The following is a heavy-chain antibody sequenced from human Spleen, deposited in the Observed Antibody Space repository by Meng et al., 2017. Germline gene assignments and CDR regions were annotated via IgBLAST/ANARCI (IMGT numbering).Heavy chain of an antibody. CDR3: ATLGTTIDS. J-gene: IGHJ4*02. CDR2: VNLSGTA. Sequence: QVPLGPVGACLLKPSETLSLSCAVSGGSVGDYYWSWVRQPPGKGLEWIGEVNLSGTANNSPSLKSRVTIAADTSKNHISLNLTSVTAADTAVYYCATLGTTIDSWGQGTLVTVSS. V-gene: IGHV4-34*01. D-gene: IGHD1-14*01. CDR1: GGSVGDYY.